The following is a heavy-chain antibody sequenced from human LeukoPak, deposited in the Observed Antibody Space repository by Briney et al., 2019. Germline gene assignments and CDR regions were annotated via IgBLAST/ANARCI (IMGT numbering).Heavy chain of an antibody. CDR2: ISGGSGYI. J-gene: IGHJ4*02. CDR1: GFTFSTYT. Sequence: GSLRLSCAASGFTFSTYTVNWVRQAPGKGLEWVSSISGGSGYIYYADSEKGRFTISRDNAKNSLYLQMNSLRAEDTAVYYCARDDNYCGGGTCYFDYWGQGTLVTVSS. V-gene: IGHV3-21*01. D-gene: IGHD2-15*01. CDR3: ARDDNYCGGGTCYFDY.